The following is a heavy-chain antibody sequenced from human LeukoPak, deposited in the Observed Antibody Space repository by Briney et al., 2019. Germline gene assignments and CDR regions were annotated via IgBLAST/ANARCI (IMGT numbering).Heavy chain of an antibody. CDR3: ARDSSLSTYYYYMDV. J-gene: IGHJ6*03. CDR2: INPSGGRT. CDR1: GYTFTGYY. V-gene: IGHV1-46*01. Sequence: ASVKVSCKASGYTFTGYYMYWVRQAPGQGLEWMGIINPSGGRTSYAQKFQGRVTMTRDMSTSTVYMELSSLRSEDTAVYYCARDSSLSTYYYYMDVWGKGTTVTVSS.